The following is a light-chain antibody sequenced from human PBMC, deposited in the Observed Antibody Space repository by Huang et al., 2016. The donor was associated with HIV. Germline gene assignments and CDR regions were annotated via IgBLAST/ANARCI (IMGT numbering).Light chain of an antibody. CDR1: QRVSSN. CDR3: QEYNKWPPRT. CDR2: GAS. J-gene: IGKJ1*01. V-gene: IGKV3-15*01. Sequence: EIVLTQSQATLSVSPGERATLSCRASQRVSSNLAWYQQRPGQAPRLLIYGASTRANGIPGRFSGSGSGTEFTLTISSLQSEDFAVYYCQEYNKWPPRTFGQGTKVEIK.